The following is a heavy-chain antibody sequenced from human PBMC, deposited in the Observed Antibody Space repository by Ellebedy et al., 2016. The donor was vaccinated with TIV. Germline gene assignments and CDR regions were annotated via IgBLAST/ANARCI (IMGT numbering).Heavy chain of an antibody. CDR1: GFTFSSYA. CDR3: ARDLSTANYYYYYYYMDV. V-gene: IGHV3-23*01. Sequence: GESLKISXAASGFTFSSYAMSWVRQAPGKGLEWVSAISGRGGSTYYADSVKGRYTISRENSKNTLYLQMNSLRAEDTAVYYCARDLSTANYYYYYYYMDVWGKGTTVTVSS. J-gene: IGHJ6*03. CDR2: ISGRGGST. D-gene: IGHD5/OR15-5a*01.